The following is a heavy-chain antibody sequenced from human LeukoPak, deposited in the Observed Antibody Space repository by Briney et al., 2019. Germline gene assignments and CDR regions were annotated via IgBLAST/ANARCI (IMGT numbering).Heavy chain of an antibody. CDR2: ISGSGGST. CDR3: AKGDQLLSLYYFDY. J-gene: IGHJ4*02. Sequence: GGSLRLSCAASGFTFSIYAMSWVRQAPGKGLEWVSAISGSGGSTYYADSVKGRFTISRDNSKNTLYLQMNSLRAEDTAVYYCAKGDQLLSLYYFDYWGQGTLVTVSS. CDR1: GFTFSIYA. D-gene: IGHD2-2*01. V-gene: IGHV3-23*01.